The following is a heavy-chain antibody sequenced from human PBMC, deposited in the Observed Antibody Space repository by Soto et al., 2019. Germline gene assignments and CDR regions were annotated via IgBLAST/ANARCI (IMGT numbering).Heavy chain of an antibody. Sequence: GGSLRLSCATSGFPFSSYSMNWVRQAPGKGLEWVSYIDNRGTTISYADSVKGRFTISGDTAKDSVYLQMNSLRAEDTAVYFCARDLDFSFDYWSQGTLVTVSS. J-gene: IGHJ4*02. CDR2: IDNRGTTI. CDR3: ARDLDFSFDY. D-gene: IGHD3-3*01. V-gene: IGHV3-48*01. CDR1: GFPFSSYS.